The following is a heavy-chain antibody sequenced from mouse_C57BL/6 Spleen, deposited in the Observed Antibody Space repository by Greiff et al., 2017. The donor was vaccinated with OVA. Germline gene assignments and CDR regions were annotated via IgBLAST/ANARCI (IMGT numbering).Heavy chain of an antibody. CDR3: ARVGDYYGSGMDY. Sequence: ESGPGLVKPSQSLSLTCSVTGYSITSGYYWNWIRQFPGNKLEWMGYISYDGSNNYNPSLKNRISITRDTSKNQFFLKLNSVTTEDTATYYCARVGDYYGSGMDYWGQGTSVTVSS. V-gene: IGHV3-6*01. J-gene: IGHJ4*01. CDR1: GYSITSGYY. CDR2: ISYDGSN. D-gene: IGHD1-1*01.